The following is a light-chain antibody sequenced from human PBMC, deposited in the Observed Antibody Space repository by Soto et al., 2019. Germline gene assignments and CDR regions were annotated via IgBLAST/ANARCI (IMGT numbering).Light chain of an antibody. CDR1: SSDVGGYKY. CDR2: EVS. CDR3: SSYAGSNNFV. V-gene: IGLV2-8*01. J-gene: IGLJ1*01. Sequence: QSVLTQPPSASGSPGQSVTISCTGTSSDVGGYKYVSWYQQHSGKAPKVIIYEVSKRPSGVPNRFSDSKSGNTAYLTVTGLQAEDEADYYCSSYAGSNNFVFGTGTKVTVL.